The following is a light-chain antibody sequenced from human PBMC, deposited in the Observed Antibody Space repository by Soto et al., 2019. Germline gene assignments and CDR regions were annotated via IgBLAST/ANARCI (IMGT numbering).Light chain of an antibody. CDR3: QQYNDWPRRLT. Sequence: EILMTQSPATLSVSPGERATLSCRASQSLSSNLAWYQQKPGQAPRLLIYGASTRATGIPARFSGSGSGTEFTLTISSLQSEDFAVYYCQQYNDWPRRLTFGGGTKVDIK. V-gene: IGKV3-15*01. CDR1: QSLSSN. J-gene: IGKJ4*01. CDR2: GAS.